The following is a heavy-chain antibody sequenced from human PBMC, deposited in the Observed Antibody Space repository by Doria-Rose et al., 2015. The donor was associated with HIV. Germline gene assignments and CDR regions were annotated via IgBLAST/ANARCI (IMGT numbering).Heavy chain of an antibody. Sequence: QESAPVLVKPTETLTLTCTVSGVSLSSPGMGVSWIRQPPGKALEGLAIIFSDDERSYNTSLKSRLTISRGTSKSQVVLTMTDMDPVDTATYYCARIKSSRWYHKYYFDFWGQGTLVIV. CDR1: GVSLSSPGMG. V-gene: IGHV2-26*01. CDR2: IFSDDER. CDR3: ARIKSSRWYHKYYFDF. J-gene: IGHJ4*02. D-gene: IGHD6-13*01.